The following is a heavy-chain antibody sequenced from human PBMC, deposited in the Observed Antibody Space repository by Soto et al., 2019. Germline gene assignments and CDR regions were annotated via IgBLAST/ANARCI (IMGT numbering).Heavy chain of an antibody. J-gene: IGHJ4*02. D-gene: IGHD1-1*01. CDR3: ARRYGGNLDY. V-gene: IGHV4-59*08. CDR2: IYYSGST. CDR1: GGSISSYY. Sequence: QVQLLESGPGLVKPSETLSLTCTVSGGSISSYYWSWIRQPPGKGLEWIGYIYYSGSTNHNPSLKSRVTISVDTSKNQFSLKLSSATAADTAVYYCARRYGGNLDYWGQGTLVTVSS.